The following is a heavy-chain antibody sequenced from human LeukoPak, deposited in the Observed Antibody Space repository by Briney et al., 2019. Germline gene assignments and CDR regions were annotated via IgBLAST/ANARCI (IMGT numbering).Heavy chain of an antibody. Sequence: PGGSLRLSCAASGFTFSSYGMSWVRQAPGKGLEWVSAISGSGGSTYYADSVKGRFTISRDNSKNTLYLQMNSLRAEDTAVYYCARGPEKSLRYYFHYWGQGTLVTVSS. CDR3: ARGPEKSLRYYFHY. CDR1: GFTFSSYG. J-gene: IGHJ4*02. CDR2: ISGSGGST. V-gene: IGHV3-23*01.